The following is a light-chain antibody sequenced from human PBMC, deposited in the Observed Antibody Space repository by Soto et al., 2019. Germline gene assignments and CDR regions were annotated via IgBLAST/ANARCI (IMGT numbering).Light chain of an antibody. CDR3: SSYTSSNTLGV. V-gene: IGLV2-14*01. CDR2: DVS. CDR1: SSDLGSYKY. J-gene: IGLJ2*01. Sequence: QSALTQPASVSGSPGQSITISCTGTSSDLGSYKYVSWYQQRPGKAPKLMIYDVSNRPSGVSNRFSGSKSGNTASLTISGLQAEDEADYYCSSYTSSNTLGVFGGGTQLTVL.